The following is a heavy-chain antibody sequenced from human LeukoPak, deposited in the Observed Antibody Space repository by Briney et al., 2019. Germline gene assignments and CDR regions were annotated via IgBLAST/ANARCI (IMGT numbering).Heavy chain of an antibody. Sequence: SETLSLTCAVYGGSFSSYYWSWIRQPPGKGLEWIGYIYYSGSTNYNPSLKSRVTISVDTSKNQFSLKLSSVTAADTAVYYCARDSPFLPGFDYWGQGTLVTVSS. V-gene: IGHV4-59*01. J-gene: IGHJ4*02. CDR3: ARDSPFLPGFDY. CDR1: GGSFSSYY. CDR2: IYYSGST. D-gene: IGHD1-1*01.